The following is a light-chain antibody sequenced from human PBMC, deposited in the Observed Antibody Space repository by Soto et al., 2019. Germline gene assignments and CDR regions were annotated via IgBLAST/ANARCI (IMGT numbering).Light chain of an antibody. V-gene: IGKV1-5*03. CDR2: SAS. Sequence: DIQMTQSPSTLSASVGDRVTSTCRASQNIRSWLAWYQQKPGKAAELLIYSASGLESGVPSRFSGSGFGTEFTLTISSLQPDDFATYYCQEYNGNSGLTFGGGTKLEIK. CDR3: QEYNGNSGLT. J-gene: IGKJ4*01. CDR1: QNIRSW.